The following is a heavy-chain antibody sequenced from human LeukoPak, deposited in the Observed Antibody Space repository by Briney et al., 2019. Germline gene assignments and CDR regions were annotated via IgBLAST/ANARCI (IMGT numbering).Heavy chain of an antibody. CDR2: INHSGST. D-gene: IGHD6-6*01. V-gene: IGHV4-34*01. CDR1: GGSFSGYY. Sequence: SETLSLTCAVYGGSFSGYYWSWIRQPPGKGLEWIGEINHSGSTNYNPSLKSRVTISVDTSKNQFSLKLSSVTAADTAVYYCARISSSSSRYYYYYYMDVWGKGTTVTVSS. J-gene: IGHJ6*03. CDR3: ARISSSSSRYYYYYYMDV.